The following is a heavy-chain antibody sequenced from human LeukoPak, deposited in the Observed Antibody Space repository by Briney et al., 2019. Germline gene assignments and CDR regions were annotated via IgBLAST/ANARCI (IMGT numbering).Heavy chain of an antibody. CDR2: ISSSSSYT. J-gene: IGHJ4*02. CDR1: GFTFSSYS. V-gene: IGHV3-21*04. D-gene: IGHD5-12*01. CDR3: ARVLGGYSGYGPFDY. Sequence: GGSLRLSCAASGFTFSSYSMNWVRQAPGKGLEWVSSISSSSSYTNYADSVKGRFTISRDNAKNSLYLQMNSLRAEDTAVYYCARVLGGYSGYGPFDYWGQGTLVTVSS.